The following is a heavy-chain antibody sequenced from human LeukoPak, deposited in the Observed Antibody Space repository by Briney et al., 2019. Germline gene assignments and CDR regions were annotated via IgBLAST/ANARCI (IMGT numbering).Heavy chain of an antibody. D-gene: IGHD3-10*01. J-gene: IGHJ4*02. Sequence: GGSLRLSCAASGFTFSSYAMSWVRQAPGKGLEWVSAITGSGGSTYYADSVKGRFTISRDNSKNTLYLQMNSLTTEDTAVYYCAKGRGYGSGSYYPPPSDYWGQGTLVTVSS. CDR1: GFTFSSYA. V-gene: IGHV3-23*01. CDR3: AKGRGYGSGSYYPPPSDY. CDR2: ITGSGGST.